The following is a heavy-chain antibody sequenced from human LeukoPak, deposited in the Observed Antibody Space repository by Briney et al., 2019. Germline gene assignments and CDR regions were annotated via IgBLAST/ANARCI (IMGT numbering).Heavy chain of an antibody. V-gene: IGHV3-23*01. Sequence: QPGGSLRLSCAASGFTFSSYAMSWVRQAPGKGLEWVSAISGSGGSTYYADSVKGRFTISRDNSKYTLYLQMNSLRAEDTAVYYCAKAYYYDSSGYYYYYYYMDVWGKGTTVTVSS. CDR1: GFTFSSYA. CDR2: ISGSGGST. CDR3: AKAYYYDSSGYYYYYYYMDV. D-gene: IGHD3-22*01. J-gene: IGHJ6*03.